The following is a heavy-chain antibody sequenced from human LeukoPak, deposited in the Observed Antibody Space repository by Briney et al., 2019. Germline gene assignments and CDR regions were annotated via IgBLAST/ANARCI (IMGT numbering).Heavy chain of an antibody. CDR2: IYYSGST. D-gene: IGHD3-10*01. CDR1: GGSFSGYY. CDR3: ASMVRGVSGWFDP. V-gene: IGHV4-59*01. J-gene: IGHJ5*02. Sequence: SETLSLTCAVYGGSFSGYYWSWIRQPPGKGLEWIGYIYYSGSTNYNPSLKSRVTISVDTSKNQFSLKVSSVTAADTAVYYCASMVRGVSGWFDPWGQGTLVTVSS.